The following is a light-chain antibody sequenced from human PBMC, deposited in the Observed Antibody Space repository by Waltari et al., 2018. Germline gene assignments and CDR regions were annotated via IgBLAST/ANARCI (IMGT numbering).Light chain of an antibody. Sequence: DIVMTQSPLSLPVTPGEPASISCRSSQSLVEGNGYTYLDWYLQKPGQSPQLLIYLVSNRASGVPDRLSGSGSGTDFTLKISRVEAGDVGVYYCMQALRSPHTFGQGTKLEIK. V-gene: IGKV2-28*01. CDR2: LVS. CDR3: MQALRSPHT. CDR1: QSLVEGNGYTY. J-gene: IGKJ2*01.